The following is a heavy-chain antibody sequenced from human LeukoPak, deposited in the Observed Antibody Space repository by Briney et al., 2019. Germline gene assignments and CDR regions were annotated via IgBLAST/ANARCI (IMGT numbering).Heavy chain of an antibody. V-gene: IGHV3-23*01. Sequence: PGGSLRLSCAASGFTFSSYAMSWVRQAPGKGLEWVSAISGSGGSTYYADSVKGRFTISRDNSKNTLYLQMNSLRAEDTAVYYCAGVYPSKWELLAGWALFDYWGQGTLVTVSS. CDR3: AGVYPSKWELLAGWALFDY. J-gene: IGHJ4*02. CDR2: ISGSGGST. D-gene: IGHD1-26*01. CDR1: GFTFSSYA.